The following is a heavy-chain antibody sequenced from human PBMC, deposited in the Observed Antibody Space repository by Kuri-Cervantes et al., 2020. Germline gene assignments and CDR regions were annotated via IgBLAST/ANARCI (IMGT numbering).Heavy chain of an antibody. D-gene: IGHD6-25*01. CDR2: IYYSGST. Sequence: SETLSLTCIVSGGSVSSGTFYWSWIRQPPGKGLEWIGYIYYSGSTNYNPSLKSRVTISVDTSKNQFSLKLSSVTAADTAVYYCARDQGVRMRDSSGYDAFDIWGQGTMVTVSS. V-gene: IGHV4-61*01. CDR3: ARDQGVRMRDSSGYDAFDI. CDR1: GGSVSSGTFY. J-gene: IGHJ3*02.